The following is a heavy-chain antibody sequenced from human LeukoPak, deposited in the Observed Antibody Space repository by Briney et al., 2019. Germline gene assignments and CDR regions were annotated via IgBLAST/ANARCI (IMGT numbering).Heavy chain of an antibody. CDR3: AREGRWGFDY. Sequence: PSETLSLTCTVSGGSISSYYWSWIRQPPGKGLEWIGYIYYSGSTNYNPSLKSRVTISVDTSKNQFSLKLSSVAAADTAVYYCAREGRWGFDYWGQGTLVTVSS. CDR2: IYYSGST. V-gene: IGHV4-59*01. D-gene: IGHD3-16*01. CDR1: GGSISSYY. J-gene: IGHJ4*02.